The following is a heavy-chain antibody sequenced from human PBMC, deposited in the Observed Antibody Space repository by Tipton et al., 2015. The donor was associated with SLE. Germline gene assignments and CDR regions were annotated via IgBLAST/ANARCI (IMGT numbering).Heavy chain of an antibody. V-gene: IGHV4-61*02. Sequence: TLSLTCTVSGDSISRGLYYWTWIRQPAGKTLECIGRAYTSDSTNYSPSLKSRVTISVDASKNQFSLKMTSVTAADTAVYYCAREQWGYYYMDVWGKGTTVTVSS. J-gene: IGHJ6*03. D-gene: IGHD7-27*01. CDR2: AYTSDST. CDR3: AREQWGYYYMDV. CDR1: GDSISRGLYY.